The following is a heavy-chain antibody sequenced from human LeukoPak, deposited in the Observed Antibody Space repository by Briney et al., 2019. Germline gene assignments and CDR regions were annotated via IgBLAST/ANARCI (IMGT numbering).Heavy chain of an antibody. V-gene: IGHV4-59*01. CDR1: GGSISSYY. CDR2: NYYSGST. D-gene: IGHD7-27*01. Sequence: SETLSLTCTVSGGSISSYYWSWIRQPPGKGLEWIGYNYYSGSTNYNPSLKSRVTISVDTSKNQFSLKLSSVTAADTAVYYCARMNWADAFDIWGQGTMVTVSS. J-gene: IGHJ3*02. CDR3: ARMNWADAFDI.